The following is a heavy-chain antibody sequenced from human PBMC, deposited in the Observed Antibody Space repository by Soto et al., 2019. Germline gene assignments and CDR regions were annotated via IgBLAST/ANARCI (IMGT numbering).Heavy chain of an antibody. CDR3: AGAGFGDTPTNYYYYGMDV. D-gene: IGHD3-10*01. V-gene: IGHV1-69*13. CDR2: IIPIFGTA. CDR1: GGTFSSYA. J-gene: IGHJ6*02. Sequence: SVKVSCKASGGTFSSYAISWVRQAPGQGLEWMGGIIPIFGTANYAQKFQGRVTITADESTSTAYMELSSLRSEDTAVYYCAGAGFGDTPTNYYYYGMDVWGQGTTVTVSS.